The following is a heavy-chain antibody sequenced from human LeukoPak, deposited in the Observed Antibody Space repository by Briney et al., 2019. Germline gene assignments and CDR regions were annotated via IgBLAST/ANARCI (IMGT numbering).Heavy chain of an antibody. CDR3: ARVKGSQIIDY. Sequence: ASVKVSCKASGYTFTDYYMHWVRQAPGQGLEWMGWINPNSGDTNYAQKFQGRVTMTTDTSTSTAYMELRSLRSDDTAVYYCARVKGSQIIDYWGQGTLVTVSS. CDR2: INPNSGDT. CDR1: GYTFTDYY. J-gene: IGHJ4*02. V-gene: IGHV1-2*02.